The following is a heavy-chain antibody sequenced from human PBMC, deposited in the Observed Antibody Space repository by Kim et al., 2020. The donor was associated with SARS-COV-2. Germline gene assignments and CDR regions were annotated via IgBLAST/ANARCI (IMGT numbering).Heavy chain of an antibody. CDR3: ARGRRLYGGSILGPYYYYGMDV. CDR2: INHSGST. CDR1: GGSFSGYY. Sequence: SETLSLTCAVYGGSFSGYYWSWIRQPPGKGLEWIGEINHSGSTNYNPSLKSRVTISVDTSKNQFSLKLSSVTAADTAVYYCARGRRLYGGSILGPYYYYGMDVWGQGTTVTVSS. V-gene: IGHV4-34*01. D-gene: IGHD2-21*01. J-gene: IGHJ6*02.